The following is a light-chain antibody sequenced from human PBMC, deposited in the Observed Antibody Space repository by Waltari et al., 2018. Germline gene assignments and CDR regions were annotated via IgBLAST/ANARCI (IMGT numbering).Light chain of an antibody. Sequence: EIVVTQSPATLSMSPGERATLSCRTSQTIGTSLAWYHQRPGQAPRLLIYRTSTRATGIPDRFSGSGSESEFTLTISSLQSEDVAVYYCQQYNNWPPGTFGQGTKVEI. J-gene: IGKJ1*01. CDR2: RTS. CDR1: QTIGTS. V-gene: IGKV3-15*01. CDR3: QQYNNWPPGT.